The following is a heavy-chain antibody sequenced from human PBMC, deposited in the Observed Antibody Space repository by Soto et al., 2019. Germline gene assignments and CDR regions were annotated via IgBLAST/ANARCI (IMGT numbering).Heavy chain of an antibody. CDR1: GYSFTSYW. CDR2: IYPGDSDT. J-gene: IGHJ5*02. D-gene: IGHD6-6*01. CDR3: ARPIAARKGWFDP. V-gene: IGHV5-51*01. Sequence: GESLKISCKGSGYSFTSYWIGWVRQMPGKGLEWMGIIYPGDSDTRYSPSFQGQVTISADKSISTAYLQWSSLKASATAMYYCARPIAARKGWFDPWGQGTLVTVSS.